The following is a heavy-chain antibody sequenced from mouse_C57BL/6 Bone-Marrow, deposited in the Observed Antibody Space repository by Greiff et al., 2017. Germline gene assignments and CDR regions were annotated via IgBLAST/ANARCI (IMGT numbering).Heavy chain of an antibody. CDR3: ARNGSSYGYYAMDC. V-gene: IGHV3-6*01. Sequence: ESGPGLVKPSQSLSLTCSVTGYSITSGYYWTWIRQFPGNKLEWMGYISYDGSTNSTPSPKNRISITRDTSKNQFFRKLKAVTTEDTATYCGARNGSSYGYYAMDCWGQGTSVTVSS. J-gene: IGHJ4*01. D-gene: IGHD1-1*01. CDR1: GYSITSGYY. CDR2: ISYDGST.